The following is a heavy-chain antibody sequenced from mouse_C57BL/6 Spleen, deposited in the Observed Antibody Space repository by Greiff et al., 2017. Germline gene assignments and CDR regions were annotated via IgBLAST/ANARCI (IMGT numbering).Heavy chain of an antibody. CDR3: ARERLEDYGYMDV. V-gene: IGHV1-82*01. D-gene: IGHD1-2*01. CDR2: IYPGDGAT. J-gene: IGHJ1*03. Sequence: VQLQESGPELVKPGASVKISCKASGYAFSSSWMNWVKQRPGKGLEWIGRIYPGDGATNYNGKFKGKATLTADKSSSTAYMQLSSLTSEDSAVYFYARERLEDYGYMDVWGTGTTVTVSS. CDR1: GYAFSSSW.